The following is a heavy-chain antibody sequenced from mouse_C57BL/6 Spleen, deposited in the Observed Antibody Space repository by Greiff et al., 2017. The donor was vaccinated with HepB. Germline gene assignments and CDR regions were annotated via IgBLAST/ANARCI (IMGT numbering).Heavy chain of an antibody. D-gene: IGHD1-1*01. Sequence: VQLQQSGAELARPGASVKLSCKASGYTFTSYGISWVKQRTGQGLEWIGEIYPRSGNTYYNEKFKGKATLTADKSSSTAYMELRSLTSEDSAVYFCAREGYGSRGFAYWGQGTLVTVSA. CDR1: GYTFTSYG. CDR2: IYPRSGNT. V-gene: IGHV1-81*01. CDR3: AREGYGSRGFAY. J-gene: IGHJ3*01.